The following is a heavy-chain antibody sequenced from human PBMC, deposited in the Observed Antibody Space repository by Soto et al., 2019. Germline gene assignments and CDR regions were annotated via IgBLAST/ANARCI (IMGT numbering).Heavy chain of an antibody. CDR2: IIPIFGTA. V-gene: IGHV1-69*06. D-gene: IGHD2-15*01. J-gene: IGHJ6*02. CDR1: GGTFSSYA. CDR3: ARDTGVCSGGSCYHYYGMDV. Sequence: QVQLVQSGAEVKKPGSSVKVSCKASGGTFSSYAISWVRQAPGQGLEWMGGIIPIFGTANYAQKFQGRVTITADNSTSTAYMELSSLRSEDTAVYYCARDTGVCSGGSCYHYYGMDVWGQGTTVTVSS.